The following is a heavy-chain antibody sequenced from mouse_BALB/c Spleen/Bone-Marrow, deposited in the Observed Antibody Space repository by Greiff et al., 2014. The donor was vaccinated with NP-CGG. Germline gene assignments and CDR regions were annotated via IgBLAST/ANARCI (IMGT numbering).Heavy chain of an antibody. D-gene: IGHD1-1*02. J-gene: IGHJ4*01. CDR2: ISDGGSYT. Sequence: DVKLVESGGGLVKPGGSLKLSCAASGFTFSDYYMYWVRQIPEKRLEWVATISDGGSYTYYPDSVKGRFTISRDNAKNNLYLQMSSLKSEDTAMYYCARSGERYGAMDYWGQGTSVTVFS. CDR1: GFTFSDYY. CDR3: ARSGERYGAMDY. V-gene: IGHV5-4*02.